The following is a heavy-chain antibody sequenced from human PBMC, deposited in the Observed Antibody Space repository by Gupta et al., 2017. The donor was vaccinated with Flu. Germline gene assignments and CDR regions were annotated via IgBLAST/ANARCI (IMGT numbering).Heavy chain of an antibody. J-gene: IGHJ4*02. CDR2: MRSHFDGGTT. Sequence: EMQLVESGGGLVEPGGSLRLSCASSGFTFANAWMAWARQAPGKGLEWFGRMRSHFDGGTTDLAAPVKGRFSISRDEKTLYLQMTSLKTEDTGVYYCATDNGCFDSAPNFDHWGRGTQVTVSS. D-gene: IGHD2-8*01. CDR3: ATDNGCFDSAPNFDH. CDR1: GFTFANAW. V-gene: IGHV3-15*01.